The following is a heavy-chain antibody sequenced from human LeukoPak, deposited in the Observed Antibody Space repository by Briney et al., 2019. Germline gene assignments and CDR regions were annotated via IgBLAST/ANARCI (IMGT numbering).Heavy chain of an antibody. D-gene: IGHD4-23*01. CDR3: ARDPDYGGSPGAFDI. V-gene: IGHV1-46*01. CDR2: INPSGGST. CDR1: GYTFTSYY. J-gene: IGHJ3*02. Sequence: ASVKVSCKASGYTFTSYYMRWVRQAPGQGLEWMGIINPSGGSTSYAQKFQGRVTMTRDTSTSTVYMELSSLRSEDTAVYYCARDPDYGGSPGAFDIWGQGTMVTVSS.